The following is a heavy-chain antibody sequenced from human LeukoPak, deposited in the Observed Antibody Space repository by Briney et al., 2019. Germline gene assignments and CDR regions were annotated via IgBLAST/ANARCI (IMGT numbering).Heavy chain of an antibody. Sequence: KSGGSLRLSCATSGFTFSNAWMSWIRQPPGKGLEWIGYIHYSGSTKYNPSLKSRVTISVDTSKNQFSLKLSSVTAADTAVYYCARWYSSGWAFDYWGQGTLVTVSS. CDR1: GFTFSNAW. D-gene: IGHD6-19*01. CDR3: ARWYSSGWAFDY. J-gene: IGHJ4*02. V-gene: IGHV4-59*08. CDR2: IHYSGST.